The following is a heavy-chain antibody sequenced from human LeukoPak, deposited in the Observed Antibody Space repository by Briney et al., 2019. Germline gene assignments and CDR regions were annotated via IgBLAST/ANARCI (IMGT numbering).Heavy chain of an antibody. CDR3: ARSDLYGDYPPGNY. Sequence: SETLSLTCTVSGGSISTYYWNWIRQPPGKGLEWIGYIYYSGRTNYNPSLKSRVSISIDTSKNQFSLKLSPVTAADTAFYYCARSDLYGDYPPGNYWGQGTLVAVSS. J-gene: IGHJ4*02. CDR1: GGSISTYY. CDR2: IYYSGRT. V-gene: IGHV4-59*01. D-gene: IGHD4-17*01.